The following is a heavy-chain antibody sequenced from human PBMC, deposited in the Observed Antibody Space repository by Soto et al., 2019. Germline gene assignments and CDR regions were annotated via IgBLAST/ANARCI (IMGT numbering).Heavy chain of an antibody. Sequence: EVQLVESGGGLVQPGGSLRLSCAASGFTFSSYSMNWVRQAPGKGLEWVSYISSSSSTIYYADSVKGRFTISRDNAKNSLYLQMNSLRDEDTAVYYCARVRLAAAALWDYYYGMDVWGQGTTVTVSS. CDR2: ISSSSSTI. D-gene: IGHD6-13*01. CDR3: ARVRLAAAALWDYYYGMDV. CDR1: GFTFSSYS. V-gene: IGHV3-48*02. J-gene: IGHJ6*02.